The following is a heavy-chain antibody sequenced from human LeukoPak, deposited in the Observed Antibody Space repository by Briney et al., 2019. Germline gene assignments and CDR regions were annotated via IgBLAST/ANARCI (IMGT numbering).Heavy chain of an antibody. V-gene: IGHV3-23*01. J-gene: IGHJ3*02. D-gene: IGHD1-26*01. CDR2: ISGSGGST. CDR1: GFTFSSYT. Sequence: GASLRLSCAASGFTFSSYTMSWVRQAPGKGLEWVSAISGSGGSTYYADSVKGRFTISRDNSKNTLYPQMNSLRAEDTAVYYCAKDREYSGSWLDAFDIWGQGTMVTVSS. CDR3: AKDREYSGSWLDAFDI.